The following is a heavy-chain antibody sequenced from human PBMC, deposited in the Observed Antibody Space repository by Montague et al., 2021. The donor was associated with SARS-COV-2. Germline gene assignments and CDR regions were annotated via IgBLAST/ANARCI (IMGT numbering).Heavy chain of an antibody. CDR1: GDSVSSNSAT. J-gene: IGHJ4*02. Sequence: CAISGDSVSSNSATWHWIRQSPSRGLEWLGRTYHRSRWSNDYAVXXRSRIIINPDTSTNQFSLQLSSVTPEDTAVYFCARERWAVGVSFDYWGQGTLVTVSS. V-gene: IGHV6-1*01. CDR2: TYHRSRWSN. CDR3: ARERWAVGVSFDY. D-gene: IGHD1-26*01.